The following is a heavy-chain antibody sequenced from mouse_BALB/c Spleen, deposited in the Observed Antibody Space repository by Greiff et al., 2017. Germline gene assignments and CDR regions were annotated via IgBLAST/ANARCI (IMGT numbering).Heavy chain of an antibody. J-gene: IGHJ4*01. Sequence: QVQLKQSGAELVRPGTSVKMSCKAAGYTFTNYWICWVKQRPGHGLEWIGDIYPGGGYTNYNEKFKGKATLTADTSSSTAYMQLSSLTSEDSAIYYCARERNYGNYGYAMDYWGQGTSVTVSS. CDR2: IYPGGGYT. D-gene: IGHD2-1*01. V-gene: IGHV1-63*02. CDR3: ARERNYGNYGYAMDY. CDR1: GYTFTNYW.